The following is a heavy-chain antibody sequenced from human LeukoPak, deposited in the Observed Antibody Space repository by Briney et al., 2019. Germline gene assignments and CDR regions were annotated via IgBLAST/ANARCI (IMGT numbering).Heavy chain of an antibody. V-gene: IGHV1-18*01. Sequence: GTSVKFSCXASGYTFTSYAITWLRQAPGQGLEWMGRISGYNGDTQYARKIQDRVTVTSDTSTSTAYMELRSLRSDDTAVYYCARVSYYYDSSGYWVDAFDIWGQGTMVAVSP. CDR2: ISGYNGDT. D-gene: IGHD3-22*01. J-gene: IGHJ3*02. CDR3: ARVSYYYDSSGYWVDAFDI. CDR1: GYTFTSYA.